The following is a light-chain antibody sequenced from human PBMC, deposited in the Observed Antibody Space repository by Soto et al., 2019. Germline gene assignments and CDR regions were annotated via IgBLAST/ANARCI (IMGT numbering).Light chain of an antibody. CDR2: GAS. CDR3: QHRNNRPFS. CDR1: QSVCSS. Sequence: EIVLTQSPGTLSLSPGERATLSCRASQSVCSSLSWYQQKPGQAPRLLFYGASNRATAIPARFSGSGSGTDFTLTISSLEPEDFAVYYCQHRNNRPFSFGPGTKVDIK. V-gene: IGKV3-11*01. J-gene: IGKJ3*01.